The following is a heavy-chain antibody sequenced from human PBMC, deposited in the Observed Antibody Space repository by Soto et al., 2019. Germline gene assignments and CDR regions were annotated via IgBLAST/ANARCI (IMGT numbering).Heavy chain of an antibody. D-gene: IGHD3-3*01. CDR2: ISGSDGKT. CDR1: GFSFGSYA. CDR3: ARWSYLDY. V-gene: IGHV3-23*01. J-gene: IGHJ4*02. Sequence: LRLSFAASGFSFGSYALSWVRQAPGKGLEWVSTISGSDGKTFYADSVKGRFSISRDTSQSTLYLQMNSMRADDTAMYYCARWSYLDYWGQGTRVTVSS.